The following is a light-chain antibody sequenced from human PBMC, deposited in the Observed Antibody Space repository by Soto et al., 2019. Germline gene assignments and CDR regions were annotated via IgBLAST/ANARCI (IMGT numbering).Light chain of an antibody. V-gene: IGKV1-13*02. J-gene: IGKJ3*01. CDR3: QQFNSYPRT. CDR2: DAS. Sequence: AIQLTQSPSSLSASVGDRVTITCRASQGISSALAWYQQKPGKPPKLLIYDASSLESGVPSRFSGSGSGTDFALTISSLQPEDFATYYCQQFNSYPRTFGPGTKVDIK. CDR1: QGISSA.